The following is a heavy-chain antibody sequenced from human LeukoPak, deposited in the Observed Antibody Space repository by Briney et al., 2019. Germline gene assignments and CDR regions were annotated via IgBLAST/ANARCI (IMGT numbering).Heavy chain of an antibody. CDR1: GVSISSNY. CDR2: IHSNGDT. J-gene: IGHJ6*02. Sequence: SETLSLTCTVSGVSISSNYWSWIRQPPGKGLEWKGLEWIGYIHSNGDTNYNPSLKSRVTISLDTSKNQLSLKLSSVTAADTAVYYCARDPPYYDILTAYYAPGGSDVWGQGTTVTVSS. D-gene: IGHD3-9*01. CDR3: ARDPPYYDILTAYYAPGGSDV. V-gene: IGHV4-59*13.